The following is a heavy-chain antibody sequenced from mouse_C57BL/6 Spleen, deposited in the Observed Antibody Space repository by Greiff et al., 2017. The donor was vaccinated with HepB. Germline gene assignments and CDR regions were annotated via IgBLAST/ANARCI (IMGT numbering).Heavy chain of an antibody. CDR1: GYTFTSYW. Sequence: EVQLVESGTVLARPGASVKMSCKTSGYTFTSYWMHWVKRRPGQGLEWIGAIYPGNSDTSYNQKFKGKAKLTAVTSASTAYMELSSLTNEDSAVYYCTRSIYDGYHFDYWGQGTTLTVSS. J-gene: IGHJ2*01. CDR2: IYPGNSDT. V-gene: IGHV1-5*01. D-gene: IGHD2-3*01. CDR3: TRSIYDGYHFDY.